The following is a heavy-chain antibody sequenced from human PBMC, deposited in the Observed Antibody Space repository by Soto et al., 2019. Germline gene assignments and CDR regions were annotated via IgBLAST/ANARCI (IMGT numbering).Heavy chain of an antibody. CDR1: GGTFSSYA. J-gene: IGHJ3*02. D-gene: IGHD3-22*01. V-gene: IGHV1-69*13. Sequence: GASVKVSCKASGGTFSSYAISWVRQAPGQGLEWMGGIIPIFGTANYAQKFQGRVTITADESTSTAYMELSSLRSEDTAVYYCASIQDYYDSSGASDAFDIWGQGTMVTVSS. CDR3: ASIQDYYDSSGASDAFDI. CDR2: IIPIFGTA.